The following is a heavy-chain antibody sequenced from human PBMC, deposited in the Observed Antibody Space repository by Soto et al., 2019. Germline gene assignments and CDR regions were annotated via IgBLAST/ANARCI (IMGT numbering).Heavy chain of an antibody. V-gene: IGHV3-66*01. Sequence: GGSLRLSCAASGFTVSSNYMSWVREAPGKGLEWVSVIYSGGSTYYADSVKGRFTISRDNSKNTLYLQMNSLRAEDTAVYYCARDLGYCSSTSCLWFDPWGQGTLVTVSS. CDR2: IYSGGST. D-gene: IGHD2-2*03. CDR1: GFTVSSNY. CDR3: ARDLGYCSSTSCLWFDP. J-gene: IGHJ5*02.